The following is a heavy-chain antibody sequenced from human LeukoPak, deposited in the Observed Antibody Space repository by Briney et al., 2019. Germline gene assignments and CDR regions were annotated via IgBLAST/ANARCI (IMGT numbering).Heavy chain of an antibody. CDR3: ARYPVAGGQGHDAFDI. V-gene: IGHV1-2*02. D-gene: IGHD6-19*01. CDR1: GYTFTGYY. CDR2: INPNTGDT. Sequence: ASVKVSCKASGYTFTGYYMHWVRQAHGQGPEWMGWINPNTGDTNYAQKFQDRVTMTRDTSISTAYMELSRLRSDDTAVYYCARYPVAGGQGHDAFDIWGQGTMVTVSS. J-gene: IGHJ3*02.